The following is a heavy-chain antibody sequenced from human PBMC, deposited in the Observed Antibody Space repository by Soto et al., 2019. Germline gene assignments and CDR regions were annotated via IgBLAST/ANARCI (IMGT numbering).Heavy chain of an antibody. V-gene: IGHV1-46*01. J-gene: IGHJ3*02. Sequence: EASVKVSCKASGYTFTSYYMHWVRQAPGQGLEWMGIINPSGGSTSYAQKFQGRVTMTRDTSTSTVYMELSSLRSEDTAVYYCAREGLGGDSYDAFDIWGQGTMVTVSS. CDR1: GYTFTSYY. CDR2: INPSGGST. D-gene: IGHD2-21*02. CDR3: AREGLGGDSYDAFDI.